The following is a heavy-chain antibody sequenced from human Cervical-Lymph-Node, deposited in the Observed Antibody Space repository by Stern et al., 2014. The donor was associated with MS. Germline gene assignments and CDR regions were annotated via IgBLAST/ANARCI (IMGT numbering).Heavy chain of an antibody. CDR3: ARSYSGSYLPRWDY. CDR1: GYTFTGYY. D-gene: IGHD1-26*01. CDR2: INPNSGGT. Sequence: QVQLVQSGAEVKKPGASVKVSCKASGYTFTGYYMHWVRQAPGQGLEWMGWINPNSGGTKYAQKFQGWVTMTRDTSISTAYMELSRLRSDDTAVYYCARSYSGSYLPRWDYWGQGTLVTVSS. V-gene: IGHV1-2*04. J-gene: IGHJ4*02.